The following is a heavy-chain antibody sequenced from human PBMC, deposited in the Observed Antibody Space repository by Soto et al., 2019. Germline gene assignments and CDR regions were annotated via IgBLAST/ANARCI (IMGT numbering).Heavy chain of an antibody. Sequence: PGESLKISCKGSGYSFAGYWITWVRQKPVKGLEWMGRIDPSDSQTYYSPSFRGHVTISATKSITTVFLQWSSLRASDTAMYYCARQIYDSDTGPNFQYYFDSSGQGTQVNVSS. CDR3: ARQIYDSDTGPNFQYYFDS. CDR1: GYSFAGYW. V-gene: IGHV5-10-1*01. D-gene: IGHD3-22*01. CDR2: IDPSDSQT. J-gene: IGHJ4*02.